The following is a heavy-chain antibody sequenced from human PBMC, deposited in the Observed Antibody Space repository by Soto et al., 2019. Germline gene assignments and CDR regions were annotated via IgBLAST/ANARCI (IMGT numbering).Heavy chain of an antibody. CDR3: AIDGGYSDSWFGYSDY. CDR1: GFTFDDYA. V-gene: IGHV3-43D*04. Sequence: EVQLVESGGVVVQFGGSLRLSCAASGFTFDDYAMHWVRQAPGKGLEWVSLITRDGATTYYADSVKGRFTISRDNSKNSLYLQMNSLRPDDTAFYYCAIDGGYSDSWFGYSDYWGQGTLVTVSS. J-gene: IGHJ4*02. CDR2: ITRDGATT. D-gene: IGHD6-13*01.